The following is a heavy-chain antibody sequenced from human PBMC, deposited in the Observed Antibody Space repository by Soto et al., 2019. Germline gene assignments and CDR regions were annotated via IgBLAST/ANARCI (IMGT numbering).Heavy chain of an antibody. CDR2: INHSGST. D-gene: IGHD6-19*01. Sequence: QVQLQQWGAGLLKPSETLSLTCAVYGGSFSGYYWSWIRQPPGKGLEWIGEINHSGSTNYNPSLKSRVTLSVDTSKNQFSLKLSSVTAADTAVYYCARGGGVSYSSGWYGYWGQGTLVTVSS. CDR1: GGSFSGYY. J-gene: IGHJ4*02. V-gene: IGHV4-34*01. CDR3: ARGGGVSYSSGWYGY.